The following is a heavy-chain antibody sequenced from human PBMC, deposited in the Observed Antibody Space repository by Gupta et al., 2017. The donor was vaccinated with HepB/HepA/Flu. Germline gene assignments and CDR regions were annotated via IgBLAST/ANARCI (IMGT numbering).Heavy chain of an antibody. CDR2: IIPILGIA. J-gene: IGHJ3*02. CDR3: ARSRAVGASFFCDI. V-gene: IGHV1-69*02. Sequence: MGRIIPILGIANYAQKFQGRVTITADKSTSTAYMELSSLRSEDTAVYYCARSRAVGASFFCDIWGQGTMVTVSS. D-gene: IGHD1-26*01.